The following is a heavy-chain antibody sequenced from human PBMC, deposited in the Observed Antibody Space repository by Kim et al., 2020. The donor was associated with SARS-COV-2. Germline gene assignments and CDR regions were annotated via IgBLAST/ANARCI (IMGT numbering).Heavy chain of an antibody. CDR3: ARVYSTIENY. Sequence: ASVKVSCKASGYSFTGYYLHWVRQAPGQGLEWMGRINPDSGGTNYAQKFQGRVTMTRDTSISTAFMELTGLRSDDTAVYYCARVYSTIENYWGQGTLVTVSS. CDR1: GYSFTGYY. D-gene: IGHD3-3*01. J-gene: IGHJ4*02. CDR2: INPDSGGT. V-gene: IGHV1-2*06.